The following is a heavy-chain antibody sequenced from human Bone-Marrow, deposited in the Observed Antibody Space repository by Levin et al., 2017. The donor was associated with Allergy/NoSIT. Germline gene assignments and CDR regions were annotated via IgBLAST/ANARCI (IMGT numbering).Heavy chain of an antibody. V-gene: IGHV3-30*04. CDR2: ISYDGSNK. J-gene: IGHJ3*02. CDR1: GFTFSSYA. D-gene: IGHD3-22*01. Sequence: GGSLRLSCAASGFTFSSYAMHWVRQAPGKGLEWVAVISYDGSNKYYADSVKGRFTISRDNSKNTLYLQMNSLRAEDTAVYYCARGADYYDSSGYLDAFDIWGQGTMVTVSS. CDR3: ARGADYYDSSGYLDAFDI.